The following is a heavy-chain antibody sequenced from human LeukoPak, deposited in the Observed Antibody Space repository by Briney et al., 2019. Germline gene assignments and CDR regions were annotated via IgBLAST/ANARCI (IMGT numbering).Heavy chain of an antibody. CDR3: ARDRETAAGYYYFGIDV. CDR1: GYTFTSYY. CDR2: INPSGGST. Sequence: ASVKVSCKASGYTFTSYYMHWVRQAPGQGLEWMGIINPSGGSTSYAQKFQGRVTMTRDMSTSTVYMELSSLRSEDTAVYYCARDRETAAGYYYFGIDVWGQGTRVSVSS. D-gene: IGHD6-13*01. V-gene: IGHV1-46*01. J-gene: IGHJ6*02.